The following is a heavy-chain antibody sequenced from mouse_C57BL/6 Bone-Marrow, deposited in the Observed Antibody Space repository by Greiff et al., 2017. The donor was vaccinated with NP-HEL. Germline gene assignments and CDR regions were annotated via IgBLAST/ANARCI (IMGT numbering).Heavy chain of an antibody. CDR2: ISNGGGST. J-gene: IGHJ4*01. Sequence: EVKLMESGGGLVQPGGSLKLSCAASGFTFSDYYMYWVRQTPEKRLEWVAYISNGGGSTYYPDTVKGRFTISRDNAKNTLYLQMSRLKSEDTAMYYCARHDGYSYYYAMDYWGQGTLVTVSS. CDR1: GFTFSDYY. CDR3: ARHDGYSYYYAMDY. D-gene: IGHD2-3*01. V-gene: IGHV5-12*01.